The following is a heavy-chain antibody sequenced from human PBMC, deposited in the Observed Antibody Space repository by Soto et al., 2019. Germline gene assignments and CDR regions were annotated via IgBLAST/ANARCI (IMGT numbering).Heavy chain of an antibody. CDR2: ISHDGINK. CDR3: ARDMYSSDYFVKWFAP. V-gene: IGHV3-30-3*01. D-gene: IGHD6-19*01. J-gene: IGHJ5*02. Sequence: QVRLVESGGGVVQPGRSLRLSCTASGFSFSSYAMYWFRQPPGKGLEWVAVISHDGINKHYADSVKGRVTVSRDNSNHSLDLQLNSLRGEDTAMYYCARDMYSSDYFVKWFAPWCQGTLVSVSS. CDR1: GFSFSSYA.